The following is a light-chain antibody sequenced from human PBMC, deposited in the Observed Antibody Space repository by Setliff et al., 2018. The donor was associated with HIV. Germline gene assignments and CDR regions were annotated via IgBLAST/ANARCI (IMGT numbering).Light chain of an antibody. J-gene: IGLJ1*01. V-gene: IGLV2-23*02. CDR1: SSDVGSYNL. CDR2: EVN. CDR3: CSYASSSTFYV. Sequence: QSALAQPASVSGSPGQSITISCTGTSSDVGSYNLVSWYQHHPGKAPKVIIYEVNKRPSGVSNRFSGSKSGTTASLTISGLQAEDEADYYCCSYASSSTFYVFGTGTRSPS.